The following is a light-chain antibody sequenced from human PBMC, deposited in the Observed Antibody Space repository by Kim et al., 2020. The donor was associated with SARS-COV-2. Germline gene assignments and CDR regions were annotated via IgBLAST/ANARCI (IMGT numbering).Light chain of an antibody. Sequence: GQSITISCTGTSSDIGTYNYVSWYQQHPGKVPKLIIFDVSNRPSGVSNRFSGSKSGNMASLTISGLQAEDEADYYCSSYTSSDTGVFGGGTQLIVL. J-gene: IGLJ2*01. CDR3: SSYTSSDTGV. V-gene: IGLV2-14*03. CDR1: SSDIGTYNY. CDR2: DVS.